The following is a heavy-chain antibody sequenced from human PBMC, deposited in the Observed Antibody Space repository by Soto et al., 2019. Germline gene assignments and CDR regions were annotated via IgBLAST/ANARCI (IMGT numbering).Heavy chain of an antibody. CDR1: GFTFGDYA. CDR2: IRSKAYGGTT. Sequence: EVQLVESGGGLVKPGRSLRLSCTASGFTFGDYAMSWFRQAPGKGLEWVGFIRSKAYGGTTEYAASVKGRFTISRDDSKSIAYLQMNSLKTEDTAVYYCTRGAENYYYYGMDVWGQGTTVTVSS. J-gene: IGHJ6*02. V-gene: IGHV3-49*05. CDR3: TRGAENYYYYGMDV.